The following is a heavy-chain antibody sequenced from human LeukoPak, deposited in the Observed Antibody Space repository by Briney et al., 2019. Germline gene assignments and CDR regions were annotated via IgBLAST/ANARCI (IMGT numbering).Heavy chain of an antibody. V-gene: IGHV4-38-2*02. CDR1: GYSISSGYY. CDR2: IYHSGST. CDR3: ARDRRYDSSGYPGEDFDC. Sequence: SETLSLTCAVSGYSISSGYYWGWIRQPPGKGLEWIGSIYHSGSTYYNPSLKSRVTISVDTSKNQFSLKLSSVTAADTAVYYCARDRRYDSSGYPGEDFDCWGQGTLVTVSS. J-gene: IGHJ4*02. D-gene: IGHD3-22*01.